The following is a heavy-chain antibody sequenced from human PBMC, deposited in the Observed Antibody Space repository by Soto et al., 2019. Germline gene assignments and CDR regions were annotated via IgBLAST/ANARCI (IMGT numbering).Heavy chain of an antibody. V-gene: IGHV1-69*13. D-gene: IGHD2-2*02. CDR1: GGTFSIHA. CDR3: ARDPTQHYCSSTSCYKNYYYGMDV. Sequence: SVKVSGKASGGTFSIHAISGVLQAPLQWLDWMGGIIPIFGTANYAQKFQGRVTITADESTSTAYMELSSLRSEDTAVYYCARDPTQHYCSSTSCYKNYYYGMDVWGQGTTVTVSS. CDR2: IIPIFGTA. J-gene: IGHJ6*02.